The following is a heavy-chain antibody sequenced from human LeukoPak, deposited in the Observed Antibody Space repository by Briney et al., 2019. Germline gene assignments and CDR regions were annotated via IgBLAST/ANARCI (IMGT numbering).Heavy chain of an antibody. CDR2: ISSSTTYI. D-gene: IGHD2/OR15-2a*01. J-gene: IGHJ4*02. Sequence: GGSLRLSCAASGFTFSKYSMNWVRQAPGKGLEWVSSISSSTTYIYYAGSVKGRFTIYRDNAKNSLYLQLNSLRAEDTAVYYCTGISVVSTFRSPKYYFDYWGQGTLVTVSS. CDR3: TGISVVSTFRSPKYYFDY. V-gene: IGHV3-21*01. CDR1: GFTFSKYS.